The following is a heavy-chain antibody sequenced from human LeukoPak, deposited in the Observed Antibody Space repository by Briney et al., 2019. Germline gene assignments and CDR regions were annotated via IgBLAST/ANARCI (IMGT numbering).Heavy chain of an antibody. CDR3: ARGGWWFGELPDYYFDY. V-gene: IGHV3-66*01. CDR1: GFTFSSYS. D-gene: IGHD3-10*01. J-gene: IGHJ4*02. Sequence: GGSLRLSCAASGFTFSSYSMNWVRQAPGKGLEWVSLIYSGGSTYYADSVKGRFTISRDNSKNTLYLQMNSLRAEDTAVFYCARGGWWFGELPDYYFDYWGQGTLVTVSS. CDR2: IYSGGST.